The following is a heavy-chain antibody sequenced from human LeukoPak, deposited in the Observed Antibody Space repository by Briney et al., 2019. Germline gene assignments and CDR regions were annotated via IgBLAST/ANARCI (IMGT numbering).Heavy chain of an antibody. Sequence: SETLSLTCTVSSGSISSYYWSWIRQHPGKGLEWIGYIYYSGSTYYNPSLKSRVTISVDTSKNQFSLKLSSVTAADTAVYYCARQLFGELLGYYYGMDVWGQGTTVTVSS. CDR3: ARQLFGELLGYYYGMDV. J-gene: IGHJ6*02. CDR1: SGSISSYY. V-gene: IGHV4-59*06. D-gene: IGHD3-10*01. CDR2: IYYSGST.